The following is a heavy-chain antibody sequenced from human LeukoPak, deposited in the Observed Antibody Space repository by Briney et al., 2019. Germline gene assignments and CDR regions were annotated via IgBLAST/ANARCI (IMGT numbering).Heavy chain of an antibody. J-gene: IGHJ6*03. V-gene: IGHV2-5*01. CDR1: GFSLSTSGVG. CDR2: IYWNDDK. D-gene: IGHD5-18*01. Sequence: SGPTLVNPTQTLTLTCTFSGFSLSTSGVGVGWIRQPPGKALEWLALIYWNDDKRYSPSLKSRLTITKDTSKNQVVLTMTNMDPVDTATYYCARHLSGYSYGYGYYYYIDVWGKGTTVTVSS. CDR3: ARHLSGYSYGYGYYYYIDV.